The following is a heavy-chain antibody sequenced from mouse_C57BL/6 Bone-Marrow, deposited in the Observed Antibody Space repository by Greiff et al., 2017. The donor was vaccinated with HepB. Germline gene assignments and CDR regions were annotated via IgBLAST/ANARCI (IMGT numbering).Heavy chain of an antibody. Sequence: EVNLVESEGGLVQPGSSMKLSCTASGFTFSDYYMAWVRQVPEKGLEWVANINYDGSSTYYLDSLKSRFIISRDNAKNILYLQMSSLKSEDTASYYCARDHYDSYYAMDYWGQGTSVTVSS. CDR3: ARDHYDSYYAMDY. CDR1: GFTFSDYY. D-gene: IGHD2-4*01. V-gene: IGHV5-16*01. CDR2: INYDGSST. J-gene: IGHJ4*01.